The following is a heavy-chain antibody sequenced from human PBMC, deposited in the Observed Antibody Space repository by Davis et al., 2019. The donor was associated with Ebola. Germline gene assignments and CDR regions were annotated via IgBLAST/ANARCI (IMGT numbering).Heavy chain of an antibody. Sequence: ASVKVSCKASGYSFANFGISWVRQAPGQGLEWMGWISGYNGDTRYAQNFQGRVTMTTDTSTSTAYMELRSLGSDDTAVYYCARISGTYYGGGHWGQGTLVTVSS. CDR2: ISGYNGDT. V-gene: IGHV1-18*01. J-gene: IGHJ4*02. CDR3: ARISGTYYGGGH. D-gene: IGHD1-26*01. CDR1: GYSFANFG.